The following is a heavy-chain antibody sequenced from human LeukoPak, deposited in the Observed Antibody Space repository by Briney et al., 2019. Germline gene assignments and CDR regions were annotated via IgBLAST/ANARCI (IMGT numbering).Heavy chain of an antibody. CDR1: GFSVSDNS. CDR3: ARGRVSSSTWYSTYYYYIYMDV. V-gene: IGHV3-53*01. J-gene: IGHJ6*03. D-gene: IGHD1-1*01. Sequence: GGSLRLSCTVSGFSVSDNSMSWVRQAPGKGLEWVSFIYSGTTHYSDSVKGRFTISRDNSKNTLYLQMNSLRAEDTAVYFCARGRVSSSTWYSTYYYYIYMDVWGKGTTVTVSS. CDR2: IYSGTT.